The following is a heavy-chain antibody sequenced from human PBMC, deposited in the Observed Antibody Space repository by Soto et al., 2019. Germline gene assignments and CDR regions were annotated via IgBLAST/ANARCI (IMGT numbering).Heavy chain of an antibody. J-gene: IGHJ5*02. D-gene: IGHD6-13*01. CDR1: GYTFINFG. Sequence: ASVKVSCKASGYTFINFGMSWVRQAAGQGLEWLGWMNPGSGKTGYASKCQGRVAMTRDASTGTSHLELSSLTSDDTAVYYCARMASAATLNWFDPWGQGTLVTVSS. CDR3: ARMASAATLNWFDP. V-gene: IGHV1-8*02. CDR2: MNPGSGKT.